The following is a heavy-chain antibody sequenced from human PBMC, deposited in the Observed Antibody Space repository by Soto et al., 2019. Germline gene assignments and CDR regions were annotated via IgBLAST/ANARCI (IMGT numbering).Heavy chain of an antibody. Sequence: PGESLKISCAASGFTFSSYWMSWVRQAPGKGLEWVANIKQDGSEKYYVDSVKGRFTISRDNAKNSLYLQMNSLRAEDTAVYYCARFTYYDFWSGYYIVGFDPWGQGTLVTVSS. D-gene: IGHD3-3*01. CDR2: IKQDGSEK. CDR1: GFTFSSYW. V-gene: IGHV3-7*01. J-gene: IGHJ5*02. CDR3: ARFTYYDFWSGYYIVGFDP.